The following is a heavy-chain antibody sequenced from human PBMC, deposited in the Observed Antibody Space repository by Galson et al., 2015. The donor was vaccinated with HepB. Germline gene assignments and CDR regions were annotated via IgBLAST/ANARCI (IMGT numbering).Heavy chain of an antibody. V-gene: IGHV5-10-1*03. CDR2: IDPSDSYT. J-gene: IGHJ1*01. CDR1: GYSFTTYW. Sequence: GAEVKKPGESLKISCKGSGYSFTTYWISWVRQMPGKGLERMGRIDPSDSYTYYSPSFQGHVSISVDKAITTVYLQWSSLKASDTAMYYCARHRGIGELVWEHWGQGTLVTVSS. D-gene: IGHD3-10*01. CDR3: ARHRGIGELVWEH.